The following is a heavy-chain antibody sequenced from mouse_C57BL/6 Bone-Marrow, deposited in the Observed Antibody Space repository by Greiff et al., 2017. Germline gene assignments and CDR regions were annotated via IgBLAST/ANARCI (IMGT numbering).Heavy chain of an antibody. CDR2: ISSGGSYT. J-gene: IGHJ1*03. D-gene: IGHD1-1*01. Sequence: EVMLVESGGDLVKPGGSLKLSCAASGFTFSSYGMSWVRQTPDKRLEWVATISSGGSYTYYPDSVKGRFTISRDNAKNTLYLQMSSLKSEDTAMYYCARLGTTVGLDVWGTGTTVTVSS. CDR1: GFTFSSYG. CDR3: ARLGTTVGLDV. V-gene: IGHV5-6*01.